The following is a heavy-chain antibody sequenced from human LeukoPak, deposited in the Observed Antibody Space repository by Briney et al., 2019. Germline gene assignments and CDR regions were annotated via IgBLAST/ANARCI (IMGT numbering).Heavy chain of an antibody. D-gene: IGHD5-18*01. V-gene: IGHV1-46*01. CDR1: GYTFTSYY. CDR3: ARVAYSYGYFDY. CDR2: INPSGGST. Sequence: ASVKVSCKASGYTFTSYYMHWVRQAPGQGLEWMGIINPSGGSTSYAQKFQGRVTMTRDMSTSTVYMELSSLRSYDTAVYYCARVAYSYGYFDYWGQGTLVTVSS. J-gene: IGHJ4*02.